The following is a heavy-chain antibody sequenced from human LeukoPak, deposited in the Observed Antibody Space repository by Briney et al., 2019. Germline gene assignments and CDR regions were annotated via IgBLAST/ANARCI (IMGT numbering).Heavy chain of an antibody. Sequence: ASVKVSCKASGYTFTSYAMHWVRQAPGQRLGWMGCINAGNGNTKYSQKFQGRVTITRDTSASTAYMELSSLRSEDTAVYYCARDFASEGYSYGSLYFDYWGQGALVTVSS. CDR3: ARDFASEGYSYGSLYFDY. D-gene: IGHD5-18*01. V-gene: IGHV1-3*01. CDR2: INAGNGNT. J-gene: IGHJ4*02. CDR1: GYTFTSYA.